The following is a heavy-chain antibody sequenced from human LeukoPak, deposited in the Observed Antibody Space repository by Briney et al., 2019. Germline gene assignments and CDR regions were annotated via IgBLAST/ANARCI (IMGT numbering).Heavy chain of an antibody. CDR1: GFTFSHYA. D-gene: IGHD3-22*01. CDR2: ISFDGTNK. Sequence: GGSLRLSCAASGFTFSHYAMHWLRQAPAKGLEWVAVISFDGTNKFYADSVKGRFTISRDNSKNALYLQMNSLRAEDTAVYYCAKGGYYERPWYFDYWGQGTLVTVSS. J-gene: IGHJ4*02. V-gene: IGHV3-30*18. CDR3: AKGGYYERPWYFDY.